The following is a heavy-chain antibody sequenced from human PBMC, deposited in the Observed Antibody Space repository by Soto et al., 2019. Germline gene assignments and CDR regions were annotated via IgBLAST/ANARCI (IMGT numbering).Heavy chain of an antibody. CDR1: GDSFSSNIAG. CDR3: ARGEQYSGRIFDY. V-gene: IGHV6-1*01. J-gene: IGHJ4*01. CDR2: TYYRSKWYY. D-gene: IGHD1-26*01. Sequence: PXHTLSLTCAITGDSFSSNIAGWSWVRQSPSRGLEWLGRTYYRSKWYYEYAVSVRGRITINPDTSKNQYSLQLNSVTPEDTAVYFCARGEQYSGRIFDYWGQGTLVTGSS.